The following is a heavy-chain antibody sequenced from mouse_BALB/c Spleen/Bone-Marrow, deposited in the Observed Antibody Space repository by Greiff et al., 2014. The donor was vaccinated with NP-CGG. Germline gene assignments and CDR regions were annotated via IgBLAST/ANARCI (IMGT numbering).Heavy chain of an antibody. Sequence: LVESGPELMKPGASVKISCKATGYTFSSYWIEWVKQRPGRGLEWIGEILPGSGNTHYNEKFKGKATFTADTSSNTAYMQLSSLTSEDSAFYYCTRQGFACWGQGTLVTVPA. CDR2: ILPGSGNT. CDR1: GYTFSSYW. J-gene: IGHJ3*01. V-gene: IGHV1-9*01. CDR3: TRQGFAC.